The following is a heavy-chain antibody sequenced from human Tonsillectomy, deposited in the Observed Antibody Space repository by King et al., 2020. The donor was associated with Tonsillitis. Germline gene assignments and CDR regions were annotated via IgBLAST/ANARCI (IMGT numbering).Heavy chain of an antibody. CDR3: ACLGVGY. CDR2: IYHSGNT. D-gene: IGHD2-8*01. Sequence: QLQESGPGLVKPSQTLSLTCAVSGGSISSGGYSWSWIRQPPGKGLEWIGYIYHSGNTYYNPSLKSRVTMSVDRSKNQFALKLSSVTAADTAVYYCACLGVGYWGQGTLVAVSS. J-gene: IGHJ4*02. CDR1: GGSISSGGYS. V-gene: IGHV4-30-2*01.